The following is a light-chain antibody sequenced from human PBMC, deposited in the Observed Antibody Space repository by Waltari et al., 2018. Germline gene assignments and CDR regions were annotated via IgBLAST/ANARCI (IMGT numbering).Light chain of an antibody. CDR3: QTYDSSLSAVV. CDR2: GHT. Sequence: QSVLTQPPSVSGAPGQRVTISCTGSSSIIGAGYDINWYQQLPETAPKLLIYGHTHRPSGVPDRFSGSKSGTSASLDITGLQAEDEADYYCQTYDSSLSAVVFGGGTKLSVL. CDR1: SSIIGAGYD. V-gene: IGLV1-40*01. J-gene: IGLJ2*01.